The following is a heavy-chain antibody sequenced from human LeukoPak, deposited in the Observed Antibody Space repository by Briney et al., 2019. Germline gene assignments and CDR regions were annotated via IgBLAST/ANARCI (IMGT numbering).Heavy chain of an antibody. J-gene: IGHJ4*02. CDR2: FDPEDGET. D-gene: IGHD1-26*01. V-gene: IGHV1-24*01. CDR3: AITPGLGATNSDY. CDR1: GYTLTELS. Sequence: ASVKISCKVSGYTLTELSMHWVRQAPGKGLEWMGGFDPEDGETIYAQKFQGRVTMTEDTSTDTAYMELSSLRSEDTAVYYCAITPGLGATNSDYWGQGTLVTVSS.